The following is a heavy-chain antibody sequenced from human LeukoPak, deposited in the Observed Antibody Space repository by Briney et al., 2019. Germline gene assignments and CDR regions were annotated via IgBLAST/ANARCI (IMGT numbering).Heavy chain of an antibody. D-gene: IGHD3-3*01. CDR1: SGSFSGYY. V-gene: IGHV4-34*01. CDR3: ARGRRYDFWSGLRTRSDYFDY. CDR2: INHSGST. J-gene: IGHJ4*02. Sequence: KPSETLSLTCAVYSGSFSGYYWSWIRQPPGKGLEWIGEINHSGSTNYNPSLKSRVTISVDTSKNQFSLKLSSVTAADTAAYYCARGRRYDFWSGLRTRSDYFDYWGQGTLVTVSS.